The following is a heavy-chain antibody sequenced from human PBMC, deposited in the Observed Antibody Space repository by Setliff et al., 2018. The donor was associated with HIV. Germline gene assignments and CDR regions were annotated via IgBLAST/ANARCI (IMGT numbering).Heavy chain of an antibody. J-gene: IGHJ3*02. D-gene: IGHD6-13*01. V-gene: IGHV1-69*13. Sequence: SVKVSCKTSGGTLSNYVITWVRQAPGQGLEWMGMIIPMYNIPAYAQKFQGRVTFTADESTSTAYMELSSLSAEDTAVYYCARDQTGVAAAAFGGGSAWSDEGFDIWGQGTMVTV. CDR3: ARDQTGVAAAAFGGGSAWSDEGFDI. CDR1: GGTLSNYV. CDR2: IIPMYNIP.